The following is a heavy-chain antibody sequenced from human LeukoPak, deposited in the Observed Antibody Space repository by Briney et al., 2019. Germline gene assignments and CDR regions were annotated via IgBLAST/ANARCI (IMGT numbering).Heavy chain of an antibody. D-gene: IGHD1-14*01. CDR3: AREANRFVY. CDR1: GGSISSGGYY. V-gene: IGHV4-61*02. J-gene: IGHJ4*02. Sequence: PSETLSLTCTVSGGSISSGGYYWSWIRQPAGKGLQWIGRIYTSGSTNYNPSLKSRVTISVDTSKNQFSLKLSSVTAADAAVYYCAREANRFVYWGQGTLVTVSS. CDR2: IYTSGST.